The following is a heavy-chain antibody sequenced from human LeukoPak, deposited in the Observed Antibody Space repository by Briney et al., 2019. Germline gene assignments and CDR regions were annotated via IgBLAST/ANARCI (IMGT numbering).Heavy chain of an antibody. CDR3: ARHEYQLPKDY. CDR1: GFTFSSYG. D-gene: IGHD2-2*01. CDR2: IYYSGST. Sequence: GSLRLSCAASGFTFSSYGMHWVRQAPGKGLEWIGSIYYSGSTYYNPSLKSRVTISVDTSKNQFSLKLSSVTAADTAVYYCARHEYQLPKDYWGQGTLVTVSS. V-gene: IGHV4-39*01. J-gene: IGHJ4*02.